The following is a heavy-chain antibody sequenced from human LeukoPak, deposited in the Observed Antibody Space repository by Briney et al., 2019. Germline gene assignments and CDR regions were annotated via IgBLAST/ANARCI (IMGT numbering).Heavy chain of an antibody. J-gene: IGHJ5*02. CDR2: IYYSGST. D-gene: IGHD2-15*01. Sequence: PSETLSLTCTVSGGSISGYYWSWIRQPPGKGLEWIGYIYYSGSTNYNPSLKSRVTISVDTSKNQFSLKLSSVTAADTAVYYCARGGRYCSGGSCYPIWFDPWGQGTLVTVSS. CDR3: ARGGRYCSGGSCYPIWFDP. CDR1: GGSISGYY. V-gene: IGHV4-59*01.